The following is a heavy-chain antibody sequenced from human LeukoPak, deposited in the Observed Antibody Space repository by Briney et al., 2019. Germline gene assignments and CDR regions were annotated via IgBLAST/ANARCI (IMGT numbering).Heavy chain of an antibody. CDR1: GFTFSSYG. J-gene: IGHJ4*02. Sequence: PGGSLRLSCAASGFTFSSYGMHWVRQAPGKGLEWMAFIRYEGSNKYYADSVKGRFTISRDNSKNTLYLQMNSLRAEDTAVYYCAMVVVAAAGRHFDYWGQGTLVTVSS. CDR2: IRYEGSNK. V-gene: IGHV3-30*02. D-gene: IGHD6-13*01. CDR3: AMVVVAAAGRHFDY.